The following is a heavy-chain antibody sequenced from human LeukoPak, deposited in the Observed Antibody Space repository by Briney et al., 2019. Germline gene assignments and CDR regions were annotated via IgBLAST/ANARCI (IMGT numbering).Heavy chain of an antibody. CDR2: MYHSGNT. V-gene: IGHV4-38-2*02. J-gene: IGHJ4*02. CDR1: GYSISSGYY. Sequence: SETLSLTCTVSGYSISSGYYWGWIRQPPGKGLERIGSMYHSGNTYYNPSLKSRVTISVDTSKHHFSLKLRSVTAADTAVYYCARLIYYDLWFWGQGTLVTVSS. CDR3: ARLIYYDLWF. D-gene: IGHD3-3*01.